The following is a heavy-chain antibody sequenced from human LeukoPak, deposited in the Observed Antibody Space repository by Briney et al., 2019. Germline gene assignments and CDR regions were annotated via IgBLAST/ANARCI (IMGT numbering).Heavy chain of an antibody. CDR1: GVSISTTTNS. V-gene: IGHV4-39*01. Sequence: SETLSLTCNVSGVSISTTTNSWGWAWIRQRPGKGLGWIGSIYYGGSPYYTSSLKSRVTISVDTSKNQFSLKMASLTATDTAVYYCARRPIVGSTGFYFDPWGPGTLVTVSS. CDR3: ARRPIVGSTGFYFDP. CDR2: IYYGGSP. D-gene: IGHD1-26*01. J-gene: IGHJ5*02.